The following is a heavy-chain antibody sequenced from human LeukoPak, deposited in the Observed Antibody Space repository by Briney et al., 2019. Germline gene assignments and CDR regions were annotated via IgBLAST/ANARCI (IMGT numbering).Heavy chain of an antibody. CDR1: GFMFSSYS. Sequence: GGSLRLSCVASGFMFSSYSVTWVRQTPEKGLAWVSIISASGSPIFYADSVEGRFTISRDTSKNTAYLQMNSLRAEDTAVYFCAKGATRATRHFDLWGRGTLVTVSS. CDR2: ISASGSPI. CDR3: AKGATRATRHFDL. V-gene: IGHV3-23*01. D-gene: IGHD1-26*01. J-gene: IGHJ2*01.